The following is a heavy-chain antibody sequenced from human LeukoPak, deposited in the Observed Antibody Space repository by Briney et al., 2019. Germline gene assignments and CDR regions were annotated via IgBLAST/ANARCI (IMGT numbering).Heavy chain of an antibody. V-gene: IGHV4-39*01. CDR2: IYYSGST. CDR1: GASISSNNYY. CDR3: AWLNGYNYLNFDY. Sequence: SETLSLTCTVSGASISSNNYYWGWIRQPPGKGLEWIGSIYYSGSTYYNPSLKSRVTISVDTSKNQFSLKLSSVTAADTAVYFCAWLNGYNYLNFDYWGQGTLVTVSS. D-gene: IGHD5-24*01. J-gene: IGHJ4*02.